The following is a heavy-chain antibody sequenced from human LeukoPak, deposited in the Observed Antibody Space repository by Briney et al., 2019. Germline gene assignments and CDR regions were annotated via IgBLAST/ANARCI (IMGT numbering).Heavy chain of an antibody. D-gene: IGHD6-13*01. J-gene: IGHJ4*02. CDR3: AKCRGSSWSDYFDY. V-gene: IGHV3-23*01. CDR1: GFSLSRYP. CDR2: ISDSGGST. Sequence: PGASLRLSCAVSGFSLSRYPMSWVRKAPGKGLEWVSAISDSGGSTYYADSVKGRFTISRDNSRNTLYLQMNTLRAEDTAVYYCAKCRGSSWSDYFDYWGQGTLVTVSS.